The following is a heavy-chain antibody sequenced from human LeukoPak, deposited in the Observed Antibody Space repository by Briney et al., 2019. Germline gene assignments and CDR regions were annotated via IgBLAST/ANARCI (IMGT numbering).Heavy chain of an antibody. CDR2: IHYSGST. Sequence: SETLSLTCTVSGGSLITYYWSWIRQPPGKGLEWIGYIHYSGSTNYSPSLKSRLIISVDTSKNQFSLKMRSVTAADTAVYFCARHYGDYAFDYWGQGNPVTVSS. J-gene: IGHJ4*02. CDR3: ARHYGDYAFDY. CDR1: GGSLITYY. V-gene: IGHV4-59*08. D-gene: IGHD4-17*01.